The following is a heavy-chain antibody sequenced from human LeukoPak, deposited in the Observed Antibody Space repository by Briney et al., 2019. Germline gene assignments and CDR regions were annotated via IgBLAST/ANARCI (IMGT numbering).Heavy chain of an antibody. CDR2: IKSKTDDETI. CDR1: GFTFTDAW. J-gene: IGHJ4*02. D-gene: IGHD3-10*01. V-gene: IGHV3-15*01. CDR3: GLGSGRTDFDY. Sequence: PGGSLRLSCAVSGFTFTDAWMSWVRQTPGKPLEWVGRIKSKTDDETIDYAAPVKGRFTTSRDDSKNTVYLQMNSLKTEDTAVYYCGLGSGRTDFDYWGQGTLVTVSS.